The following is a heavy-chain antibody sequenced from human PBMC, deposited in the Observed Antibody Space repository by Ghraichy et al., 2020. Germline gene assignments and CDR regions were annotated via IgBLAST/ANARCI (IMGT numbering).Heavy chain of an antibody. V-gene: IGHV3-48*02. D-gene: IGHD6-19*01. CDR3: ARGKQWLVQGAFDI. CDR1: EFTFSTYS. J-gene: IGHJ3*02. Sequence: GDSLNISCAASEFTFSTYSMNWVRQAPGKGLEWISFISTTSNSIYYADSVKGRFTISRDNAKSSLYLQMNSLRDEDTAVYYCARGKQWLVQGAFDIWGQGTMVTVSS. CDR2: ISTTSNSI.